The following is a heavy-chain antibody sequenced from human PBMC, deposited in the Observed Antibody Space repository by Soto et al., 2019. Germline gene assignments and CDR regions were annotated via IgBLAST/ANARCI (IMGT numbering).Heavy chain of an antibody. Sequence: QEQLVQSGAAVKKPGASVTVSCKASGYPFTRAYIHWVRQAPGAGLEWMGVIYPSNAATTYAQKFQGRLTLTRVTSTSTVYMQLSYLKSGDTAVYYCAKDGGHWDFDLWGQGTLVTVSS. CDR2: IYPSNAAT. CDR1: GYPFTRAY. D-gene: IGHD3-16*01. V-gene: IGHV1-46*01. CDR3: AKDGGHWDFDL. J-gene: IGHJ4*02.